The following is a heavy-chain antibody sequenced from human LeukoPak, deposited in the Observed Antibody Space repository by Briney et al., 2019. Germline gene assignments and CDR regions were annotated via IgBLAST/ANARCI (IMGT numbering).Heavy chain of an antibody. CDR2: INPNSGGT. D-gene: IGHD3-22*01. J-gene: IGHJ4*02. CDR1: GYTFTGYY. CDR3: AKVYYDSSGSNYFDY. V-gene: IGHV1-2*02. Sequence: GASVKVSCKASGYTFTGYYMHWVRQAPGQGLEWMGWINPNSGGTNYAQKFQGRVTMTRDTSISTAYMELSRLRSDDTAVYYCAKVYYDSSGSNYFDYWGQGTLVTVSS.